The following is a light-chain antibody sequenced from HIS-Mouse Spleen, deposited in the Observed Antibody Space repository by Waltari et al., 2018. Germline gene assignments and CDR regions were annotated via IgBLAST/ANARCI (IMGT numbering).Light chain of an antibody. V-gene: IGLV2-14*03. CDR1: SSYVGGYNY. CDR3: SSYTSSSTLV. J-gene: IGLJ2*01. Sequence: PGQPTTISCTGTSSYVGGYNYVSWYQQHPGKARKLMIYDFTNRPSGVSNRFSGSQSGNTASLTISGLQAEDEADYYYSSYTSSSTLVFGGGTKLTVL. CDR2: DFT.